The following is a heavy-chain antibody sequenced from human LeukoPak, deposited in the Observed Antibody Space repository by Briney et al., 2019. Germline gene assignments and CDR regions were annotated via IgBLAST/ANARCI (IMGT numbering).Heavy chain of an antibody. CDR2: IKSKTDGGTI. D-gene: IGHD4-17*01. Sequence: GGSLRLSCAASGFSFRNAWLSWVRQAPGKGLEWVGRIKSKTDGGTIDYTVPVKGRFIISRDDSKNTLYLQMNSLKTEDTAVYCCYLETTGLWGQGTLVTVSS. CDR3: YLETTGL. J-gene: IGHJ4*02. V-gene: IGHV3-15*01. CDR1: GFSFRNAW.